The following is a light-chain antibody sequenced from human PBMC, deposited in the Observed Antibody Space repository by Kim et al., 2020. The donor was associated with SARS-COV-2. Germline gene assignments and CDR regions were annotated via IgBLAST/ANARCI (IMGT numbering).Light chain of an antibody. CDR1: KLGDKY. CDR3: QAWDSSPYVV. V-gene: IGLV3-1*01. CDR2: QDS. J-gene: IGLJ2*01. Sequence: ELTQPPSVSVSPGQTASITCSGDKLGDKYACWYQQKPGQSPVLVIYQDSKRPSGIPERFSGSNSGNTATLTISGTQAMDEADYYCQAWDSSPYVVFGG.